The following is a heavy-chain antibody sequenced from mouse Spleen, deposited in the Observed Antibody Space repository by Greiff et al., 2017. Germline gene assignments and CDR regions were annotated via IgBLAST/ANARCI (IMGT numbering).Heavy chain of an antibody. CDR1: GYAFTNYL. D-gene: IGHD1-2*01. J-gene: IGHJ2*01. Sequence: VQLQQSGAELVRPGTSVKVSCKASGYAFTNYLIEWVKQRPGQGLEWIGVINPGSGGTNYNEKFKGKATLTADKSSSTAYMQLSSLTSEDSAFYFCARYTADFDYWGQGTTLTVSS. CDR3: ARYTADFDY. CDR2: INPGSGGT. V-gene: IGHV1-54*01.